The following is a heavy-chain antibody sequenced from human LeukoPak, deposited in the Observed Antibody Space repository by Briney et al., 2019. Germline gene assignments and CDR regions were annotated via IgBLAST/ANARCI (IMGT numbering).Heavy chain of an antibody. CDR1: GYTFTGHY. D-gene: IGHD6-19*01. J-gene: IGHJ4*02. V-gene: IGHV1-2*02. Sequence: GSVKVSCKASGYTFTGHYMHWVRQAPGQGLEWMGWINPNSGDTTYAQNFQGRVTMTRVTSISAAYMELSRLTSDDTAVYYCARTPYSTGSYDYWGQGTLVTVSS. CDR2: INPNSGDT. CDR3: ARTPYSTGSYDY.